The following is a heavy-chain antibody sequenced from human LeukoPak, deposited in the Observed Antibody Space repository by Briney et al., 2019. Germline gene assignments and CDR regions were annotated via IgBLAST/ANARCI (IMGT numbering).Heavy chain of an antibody. J-gene: IGHJ5*02. CDR3: ATSSNAPGNH. V-gene: IGHV3-7*01. CDR1: GFTFNGYW. D-gene: IGHD2-2*01. CDR2: IKEDGSAQ. Sequence: PGGSLRLSCAASGFTFNGYWMSWVRQAPGKGLEWVANIKEDGSAQYYVGSVKGRFTISRDNAKNSLNLQMNSLRAEDTAVYYCATSSNAPGNHWGQGTRVTVSS.